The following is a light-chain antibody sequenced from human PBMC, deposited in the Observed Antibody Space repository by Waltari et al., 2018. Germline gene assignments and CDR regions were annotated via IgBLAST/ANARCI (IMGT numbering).Light chain of an antibody. CDR2: WAS. CDR1: QNLLYNSDNKNY. Sequence: DIVMTQSPDSLAVSLGERATINCRSSQNLLYNSDNKNYLAWFQQKPGQPPNLLICWASTRESGVPDRFSGSGSGTEFTLTISSLQAADVAVYYCQQCYSTPYTFGQGTKLEIK. J-gene: IGKJ2*01. V-gene: IGKV4-1*01. CDR3: QQCYSTPYT.